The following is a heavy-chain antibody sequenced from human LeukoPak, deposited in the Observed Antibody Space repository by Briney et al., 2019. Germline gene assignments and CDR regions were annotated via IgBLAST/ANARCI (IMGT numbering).Heavy chain of an antibody. D-gene: IGHD3-10*02. Sequence: GGTLRLSCAASGFTFSSSGMSWVRQAPGKGLEWVSYISSSGSTIYYADSVKGRFTISRDNAKNSLYLQMNSLRAEDTAVYYCAELGITMIGGVWGKGTTVTISS. CDR2: ISSSGSTI. V-gene: IGHV3-48*04. J-gene: IGHJ6*04. CDR1: GFTFSSSG. CDR3: AELGITMIGGV.